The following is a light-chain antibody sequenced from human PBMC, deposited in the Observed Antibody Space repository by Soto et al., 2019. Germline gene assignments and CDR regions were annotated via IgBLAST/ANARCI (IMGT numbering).Light chain of an antibody. V-gene: IGKV1-5*03. J-gene: IGKJ2*01. CDR2: TAS. CDR1: QSITNW. Sequence: IQMPQSPSTVSASVGNRVCITCRASQSITNWLAWFRQKSGEAPQLLIYTASSLESGVPSRFSGSGSGTEFTLAISSLQPDDFATYFCQQYAAYPYTFGQGTKVDI. CDR3: QQYAAYPYT.